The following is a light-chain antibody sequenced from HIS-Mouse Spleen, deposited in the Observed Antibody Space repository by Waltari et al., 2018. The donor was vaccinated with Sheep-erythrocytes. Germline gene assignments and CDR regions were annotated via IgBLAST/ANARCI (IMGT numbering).Light chain of an antibody. CDR1: SSDVGGYNY. CDR3: CSYAGSYNHV. J-gene: IGLJ1*01. V-gene: IGLV2-11*01. Sequence: QSALTQPRSVSGSPGQSVTISCTGTSSDVGGYNYLSWYHQHPGKAPKLMIYDVSKRPSGVPDRFSGSKSGNTASLTISGLQAEDEADYYCCSYAGSYNHVFATGTKVTVL. CDR2: DVS.